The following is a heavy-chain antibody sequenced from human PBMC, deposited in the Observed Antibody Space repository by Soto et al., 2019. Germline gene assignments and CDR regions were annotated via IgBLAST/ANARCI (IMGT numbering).Heavy chain of an antibody. J-gene: IGHJ6*02. CDR1: GYTFTSYY. CDR3: ARRALYSSGWSGTSYYYGMDV. Sequence: GASVKVSCKASGYTFTSYYMHWVRQAPGQGLEWMGIINPSGGSTSYAQKFQGRVTMTRDTSTSTVYMELSRLRSEDTAVYYCARRALYSSGWSGTSYYYGMDVWGQGTTVTVSS. V-gene: IGHV1-46*01. CDR2: INPSGGST. D-gene: IGHD6-19*01.